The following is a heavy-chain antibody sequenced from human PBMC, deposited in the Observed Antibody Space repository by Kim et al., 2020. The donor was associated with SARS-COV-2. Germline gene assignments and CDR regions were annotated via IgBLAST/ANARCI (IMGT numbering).Heavy chain of an antibody. CDR3: ARAISSTWLVIRHFDY. V-gene: IGHV4-30-4*01. D-gene: IGHD6-19*01. Sequence: SETLSLTCTVSGGSISSGDYYWSWIRQPPGKGLEWIGNIYYSGSTYYNPSLKSRVTISVDTSKNQFSLKLSSVTAADTAVYYCARAISSTWLVIRHFDYWGQGTLVTVSS. CDR2: IYYSGST. J-gene: IGHJ4*02. CDR1: GGSISSGDYY.